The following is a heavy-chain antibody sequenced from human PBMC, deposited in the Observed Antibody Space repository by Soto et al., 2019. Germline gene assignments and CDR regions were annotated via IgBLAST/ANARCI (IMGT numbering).Heavy chain of an antibody. CDR1: GGSISNYY. V-gene: IGHV4-59*01. D-gene: IGHD3-10*01. Sequence: SETLSLTCTVSGGSISNYYWSWIRQPPGKGLEWIGYIYYSGSTNYNPSLKSRVTISVDTSKNQFSLKLSSVTAADTAVYYCARGLYYYGSGNDYWGQGTLVTVSS. J-gene: IGHJ4*02. CDR3: ARGLYYYGSGNDY. CDR2: IYYSGST.